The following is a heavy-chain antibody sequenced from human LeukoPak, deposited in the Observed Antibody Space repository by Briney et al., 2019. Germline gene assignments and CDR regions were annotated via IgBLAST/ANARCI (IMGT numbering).Heavy chain of an antibody. D-gene: IGHD6-19*01. V-gene: IGHV3-30*04. CDR2: ISGAGSVT. Sequence: GGPLSLSWVARGFTFSDLVIQWFPQAPGKGLDWVPVISGAGSVTHYADSVRGRFTISRDNSRDTVFLQMNSLRPEDTGVYYCAREGYSSGSLGDLDHWGQGTRVTVSS. CDR1: GFTFSDLV. J-gene: IGHJ5*02. CDR3: AREGYSSGSLGDLDH.